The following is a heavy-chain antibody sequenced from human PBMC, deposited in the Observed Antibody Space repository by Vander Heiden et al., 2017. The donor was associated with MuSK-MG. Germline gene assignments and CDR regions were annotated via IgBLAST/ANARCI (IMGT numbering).Heavy chain of an antibody. CDR1: GFTLSSIA. J-gene: IGHJ4*02. CDR3: AKVRPRWQWRAGGYYFDY. CDR2: ISGSGGST. V-gene: IGHV3-23*01. D-gene: IGHD6-19*01. Sequence: EVQLLESGGGLVQPGGSLRPPCPASGFTLSSIAMGWVRQAPGKGLEWVSAISGSGGSTYYADSVKGRVTISRDNSKNTLYRQMNSLRAEDTAVYYCAKVRPRWQWRAGGYYFDYWGQGTLVTVSS.